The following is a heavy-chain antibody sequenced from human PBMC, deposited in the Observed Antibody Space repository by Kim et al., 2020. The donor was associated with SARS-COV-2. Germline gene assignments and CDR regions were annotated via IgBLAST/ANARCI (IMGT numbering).Heavy chain of an antibody. CDR3: ARTRRHSGSYREDYYYGMDV. CDR2: IIPIFGTA. D-gene: IGHD1-26*01. CDR1: GGTFSSYA. V-gene: IGHV1-69*13. J-gene: IGHJ6*02. Sequence: SVKVSCKASGGTFSSYAISWVRQAPGQGLEWMGGIIPIFGTANYAQKFQGRVTITADESTSTAYMELSSLRSEDTAVYYCARTRRHSGSYREDYYYGMDVWGQGTTVTVSS.